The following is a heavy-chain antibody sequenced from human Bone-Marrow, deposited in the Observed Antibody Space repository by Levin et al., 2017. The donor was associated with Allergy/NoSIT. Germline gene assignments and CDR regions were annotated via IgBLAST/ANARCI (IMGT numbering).Heavy chain of an antibody. D-gene: IGHD4-11*01. V-gene: IGHV4-34*01. J-gene: IGHJ4*02. Sequence: SETLSLTCAVYGGSFSGYYWSWIRQPPGKGLEWIGEINHSGSTNYNPSLKSRVTISVDTSKNQFSLKLSSVTAADTAVYYCASTVSDRWDFDYWGQGTLVTVSS. CDR3: ASTVSDRWDFDY. CDR2: INHSGST. CDR1: GGSFSGYY.